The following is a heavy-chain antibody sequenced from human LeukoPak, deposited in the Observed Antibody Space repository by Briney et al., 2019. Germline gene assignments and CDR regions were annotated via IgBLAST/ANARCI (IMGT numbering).Heavy chain of an antibody. CDR3: ARPEGGSYGDAFDI. D-gene: IGHD1-26*01. V-gene: IGHV1-69*06. CDR2: IIPIFGTA. CDR1: GGTFSSYA. Sequence: SVRVSCKASGGTFSSYAISWVRQAPGQGLEWMGGIIPIFGTANYAQKFQGRVTITADKSTSTAYMELSSLRSEDTAVYYCARPEGGSYGDAFDIWGQGTMVTVSS. J-gene: IGHJ3*02.